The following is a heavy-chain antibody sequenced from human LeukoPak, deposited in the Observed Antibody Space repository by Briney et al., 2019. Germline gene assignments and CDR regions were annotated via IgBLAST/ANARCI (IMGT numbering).Heavy chain of an antibody. V-gene: IGHV1-24*01. D-gene: IGHD3-10*01. Sequence: ASVKVSCKVSGYTLTELSMHWVRQAPGKGLEWMGGFDPEDGETIYAQKFQGRVTMTEDTSTDTAYMELSSLRPEDTAVYYCATGPRITMVRGVERAFDIWGQGTMVTVSS. CDR3: ATGPRITMVRGVERAFDI. CDR2: FDPEDGET. J-gene: IGHJ3*02. CDR1: GYTLTELS.